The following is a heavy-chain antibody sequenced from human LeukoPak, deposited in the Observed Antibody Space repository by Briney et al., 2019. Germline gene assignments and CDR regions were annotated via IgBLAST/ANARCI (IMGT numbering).Heavy chain of an antibody. D-gene: IGHD2-15*01. CDR2: ISSSSSYI. CDR1: GFTFSSYS. J-gene: IGHJ4*02. V-gene: IGHV3-21*01. Sequence: PGGSLRLSCAASGFTFSSYSMNWVRQAPGKGLEGVSAISSSSSYIYYADSVKGRFTISRDNAKNSLYLQMNSLRAEDTAVYYCARDPALVCSGGSCYSYLDYWGQGTLVTVSS. CDR3: ARDPALVCSGGSCYSYLDY.